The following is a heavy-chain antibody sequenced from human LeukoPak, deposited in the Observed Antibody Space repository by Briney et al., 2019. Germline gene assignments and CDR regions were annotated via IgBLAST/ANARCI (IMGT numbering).Heavy chain of an antibody. CDR3: ARSLLGYCSGGSCYYYYYMDV. Sequence: EGSQTLSCAASGFTFSSYSMHWLRQAPRKGRKYVSAISRNRGSTYYANSVKGRFTISRDNSKNTLYLQMGRLRAEDMALYYCARSLLGYCSGGSCYYYYYMDVWGKGTTVTISS. D-gene: IGHD2-15*01. V-gene: IGHV3-64*01. CDR2: ISRNRGST. J-gene: IGHJ6*03. CDR1: GFTFSSYS.